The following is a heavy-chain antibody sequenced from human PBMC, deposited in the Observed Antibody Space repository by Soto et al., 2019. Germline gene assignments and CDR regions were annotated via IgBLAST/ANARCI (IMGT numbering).Heavy chain of an antibody. J-gene: IGHJ6*02. CDR1: GGTFSSYA. Sequence: QVQLVQSGAEVKKPGSSVKVSCKASGGTFSSYAISWVRQAPGQGLEWMGRIIPIFGTANYAQKFQGRVTITADESTSTAYMELSSLRSEDTAVYYCAAKDIVVVPAARNYYYYYGMDVWGQGTTVTVSS. CDR3: AAKDIVVVPAARNYYYYYGMDV. V-gene: IGHV1-69*01. CDR2: IIPIFGTA. D-gene: IGHD2-2*01.